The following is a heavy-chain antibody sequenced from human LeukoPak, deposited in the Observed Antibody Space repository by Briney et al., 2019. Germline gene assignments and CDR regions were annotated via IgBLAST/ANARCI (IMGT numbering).Heavy chain of an antibody. D-gene: IGHD5-18*01. CDR1: GFTFSSYW. CDR2: INSDGSST. V-gene: IGHV3-74*01. Sequence: GGSLRLSCAASGFTFSSYWMHWVRQAPGKGLVWVSRINSDGSSTSYADSVKGRFTISRDYAKNTLYLQMNSLRAEDTAVYYCARGPDVDTAMVLGGDYWGQGTLVTVSS. CDR3: ARGPDVDTAMVLGGDY. J-gene: IGHJ4*02.